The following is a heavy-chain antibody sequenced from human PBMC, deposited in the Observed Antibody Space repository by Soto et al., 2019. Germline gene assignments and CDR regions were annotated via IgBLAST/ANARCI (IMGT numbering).Heavy chain of an antibody. CDR1: GFAFHNYE. J-gene: IGHJ3*02. CDR2: INSGASRK. V-gene: IGHV3-48*03. D-gene: IGHD5-12*01. CDR3: TKEKSVMYSGYDAFDI. Sequence: GGSLRLSCAASGFAFHNYEMNWVRQAPGKGLEWVANINSGASRKLCTDSVKGRFAISRDDVKNVLYLEMNSLRAEDTAVYYCTKEKSVMYSGYDAFDIWGQGTMVTVSS.